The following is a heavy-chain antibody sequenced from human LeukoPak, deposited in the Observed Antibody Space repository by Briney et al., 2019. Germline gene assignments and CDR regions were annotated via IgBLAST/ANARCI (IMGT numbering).Heavy chain of an antibody. CDR3: ARGRYYDILTGWTDYYYGMDV. D-gene: IGHD3-9*01. Sequence: ASVKVSCKASGYTFTSYDINWVRQATGQGLEWMGWMNPNSGNTGYAQKFQGRVTMTRNTSISTAYMELSSLRSEDTAVYYCARGRYYDILTGWTDYYYGMDVWGQGTLVTVSS. CDR1: GYTFTSYD. V-gene: IGHV1-8*01. CDR2: MNPNSGNT. J-gene: IGHJ6*02.